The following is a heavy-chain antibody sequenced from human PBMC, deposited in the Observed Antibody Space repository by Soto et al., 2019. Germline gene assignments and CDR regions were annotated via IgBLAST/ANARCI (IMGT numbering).Heavy chain of an antibody. V-gene: IGHV3-7*01. Sequence: GGSLRLSCAASGFTFSSYWMSWVRQAPGKGLEWVANIKQDGSEKYYVDSVKGRFTISRDNAKNSLYLQMNSLRAEDTAVYYCARVAYWRVPAAIRPFDYWGQGTLVTVSS. J-gene: IGHJ4*02. CDR2: IKQDGSEK. CDR1: GFTFSSYW. CDR3: ARVAYWRVPAAIRPFDY. D-gene: IGHD2-2*02.